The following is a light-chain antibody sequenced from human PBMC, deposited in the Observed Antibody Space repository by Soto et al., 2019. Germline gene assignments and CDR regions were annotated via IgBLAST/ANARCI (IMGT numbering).Light chain of an antibody. CDR3: QFYGSSPYT. CDR2: GAS. Sequence: EIVLTQSPGTLSLSPGERATLSCRASQSISSSHLAWYQQKPGQAPRFLIYGASSRATGTPDRFRGSGSGTDFTLTITRLELEDFAVYYCQFYGSSPYTFGQGTKLEI. CDR1: QSISSSH. V-gene: IGKV3-20*01. J-gene: IGKJ2*01.